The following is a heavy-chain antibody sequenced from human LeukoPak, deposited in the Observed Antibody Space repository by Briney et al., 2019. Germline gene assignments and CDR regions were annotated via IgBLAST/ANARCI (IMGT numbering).Heavy chain of an antibody. D-gene: IGHD3-3*01. CDR3: ARAPTLYDFWSDDAFDI. V-gene: IGHV4-34*01. CDR1: GGSFSGYY. J-gene: IGHJ3*02. Sequence: SETLSLTCAVYGGSFSGYYWSWIRQPPGKGLEWIGEINHSGSTNYNPSLESRVTISVDTSKNQFSLKLSSVTAADTAVYYCARAPTLYDFWSDDAFDIWGQGTMVTVSS. CDR2: INHSGST.